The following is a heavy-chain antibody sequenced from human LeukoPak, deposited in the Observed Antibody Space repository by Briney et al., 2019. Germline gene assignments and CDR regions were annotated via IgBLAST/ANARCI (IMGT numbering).Heavy chain of an antibody. D-gene: IGHD1-20*01. V-gene: IGHV4-31*03. J-gene: IGHJ3*02. CDR1: GGSISSGDYY. CDR3: ASRVTGDPYAFDI. CDR2: IYYSGNT. Sequence: SETLSLTCTVSGGSISSGDYYWSWIRQHPGKGLEWIGYIYYSGNTYYSPSLKSRVTVSVDTSKNQFSLRLSSVTAADTALYYCASRVTGDPYAFDIWGQGTMVTVSS.